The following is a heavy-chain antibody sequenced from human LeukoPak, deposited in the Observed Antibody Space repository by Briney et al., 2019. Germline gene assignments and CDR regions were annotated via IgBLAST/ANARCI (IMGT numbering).Heavy chain of an antibody. J-gene: IGHJ4*02. D-gene: IGHD4/OR15-4a*01. V-gene: IGHV1-69*05. Sequence: SVKVSCKASGGTFSSYAISWVRQAPGQGLEWMGGIIPIFGTANYAQQFQGRVTITTDESTSTAYMELSSLRSEDAAVYYCARQGYGVSYYFDYWGQGTLVTVSS. CDR3: ARQGYGVSYYFDY. CDR2: IIPIFGTA. CDR1: GGTFSSYA.